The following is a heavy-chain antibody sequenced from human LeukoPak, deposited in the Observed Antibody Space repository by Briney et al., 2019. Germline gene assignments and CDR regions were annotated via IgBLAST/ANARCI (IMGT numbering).Heavy chain of an antibody. J-gene: IGHJ4*02. CDR3: AREPESVFTLWSGYPYFDY. CDR1: GFTFSSYS. V-gene: IGHV3-21*01. CDR2: ISSSSSYI. D-gene: IGHD3-3*01. Sequence: GGSLRLSCAASGFTFSSYSMNWVRQAPGKGLEWVSSISSSSSYIYYADSVKGRFTISRDNAKNSLYLQMNSLRAEDTAVYYCAREPESVFTLWSGYPYFDYWGQGTLVTVSS.